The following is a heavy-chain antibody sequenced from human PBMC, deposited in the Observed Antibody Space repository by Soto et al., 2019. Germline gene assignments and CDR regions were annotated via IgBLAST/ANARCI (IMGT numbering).Heavy chain of an antibody. CDR2: MKSKTDGGTT. CDR1: GFAFSNAL. Sequence: GGSLRLSCAASGFAFSNALMSSVLQAPGKGLELVRRMKSKTDGGTTDYAAPVKGRFTISRDDSTNTLYLHMNSLKTEDTAVYYCITGSMYDFIWGGYLPDYCYYYCMDVWGKGTRGTV. V-gene: IGHV3-15*01. J-gene: IGHJ6*03. CDR3: ITGSMYDFIWGGYLPDYCYYYCMDV. D-gene: IGHD3-16*02.